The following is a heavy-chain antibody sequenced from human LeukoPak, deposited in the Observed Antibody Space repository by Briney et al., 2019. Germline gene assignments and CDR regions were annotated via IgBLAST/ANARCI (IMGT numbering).Heavy chain of an antibody. CDR3: ARNNWNSRTQRWFYFDY. Sequence: GGSLRLSCAASGFSFGSHPMNWVRQAPGKGLGWLAIIWHDGSNEYYEDSVKGRFTISRDNSKNTVYLQMDSLRAEDTAVYYCARNNWNSRTQRWFYFDYWGQGTLVTVSS. V-gene: IGHV3-33*08. D-gene: IGHD1-1*01. CDR1: GFSFGSHP. CDR2: IWHDGSNE. J-gene: IGHJ4*02.